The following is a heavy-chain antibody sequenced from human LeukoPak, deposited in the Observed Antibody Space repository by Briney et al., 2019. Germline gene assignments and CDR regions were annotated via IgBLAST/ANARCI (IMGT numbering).Heavy chain of an antibody. V-gene: IGHV4-59*08. D-gene: IGHD6-13*01. CDR3: ARHDIAAAEVIY. CDR1: GGSISSYY. J-gene: IGHJ4*02. CDR2: IYYSGST. Sequence: SETLSLTCTVSGGSISSYYWRWIRQPPGKGLEWIGYIYYSGSTNYNPSLKSRVTISVDTSKNQFSLKLTSVTAADTAVYYCARHDIAAAEVIYWGQGTLVTVSS.